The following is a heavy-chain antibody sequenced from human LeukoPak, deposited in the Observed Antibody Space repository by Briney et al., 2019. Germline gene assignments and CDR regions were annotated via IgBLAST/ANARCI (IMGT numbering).Heavy chain of an antibody. CDR2: IIPIFGTA. V-gene: IGHV1-69*01. Sequence: SVKVSCKASGGTFSSYAISWVRQAPGQGLERMGGIIPIFGTANYAQKFQGRVTITADESTSTAYMELSSLRSEDTAVYYCASPGSGSYILRYWGQGTLVTVSS. CDR1: GGTFSSYA. J-gene: IGHJ4*02. D-gene: IGHD3-10*01. CDR3: ASPGSGSYILRY.